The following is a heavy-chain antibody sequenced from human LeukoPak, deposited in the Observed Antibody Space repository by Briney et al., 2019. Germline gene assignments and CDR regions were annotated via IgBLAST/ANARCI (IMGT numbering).Heavy chain of an antibody. CDR1: GFTFSSYA. Sequence: PGGSLRLSCAASGFTFSSYAMSWVRQAPGKGLEWVSAISGSGGSTYYADSVKGRFTISRDNAKNSLYLQMNSLRAEDTALYYCARGSRSTHFDYWGQGTLVTVSS. J-gene: IGHJ4*02. D-gene: IGHD2-15*01. V-gene: IGHV3-23*01. CDR2: ISGSGGST. CDR3: ARGSRSTHFDY.